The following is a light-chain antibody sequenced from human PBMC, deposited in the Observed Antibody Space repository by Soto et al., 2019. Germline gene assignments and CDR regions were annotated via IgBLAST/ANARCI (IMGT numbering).Light chain of an antibody. Sequence: EIVMTQSPATLSVSPGERVTLSCRASQSVSVDLAWYQQRPGQAPRLLIYGASSRATGIPDRFSGSGSGTDFTLTISSLEAEDVAFYWCQQYFDVPFTFGGGTKVDIK. CDR1: QSVSVD. J-gene: IGKJ4*01. CDR3: QQYFDVPFT. CDR2: GAS. V-gene: IGKV3D-15*01.